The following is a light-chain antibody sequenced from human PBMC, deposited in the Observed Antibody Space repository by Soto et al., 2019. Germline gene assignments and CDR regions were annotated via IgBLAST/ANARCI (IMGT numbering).Light chain of an antibody. Sequence: QSALAQPASVSGSHGQSITMSCTGTSSDIGGYNYISWYQQHPGKAPKFIIYDVRNRPSGVSNRFSGSRSGNTASLTISGLQAEDEADYYCSSYTSSSTVIFGGGTKLTVL. J-gene: IGLJ2*01. CDR2: DVR. CDR1: SSDIGGYNY. V-gene: IGLV2-14*03. CDR3: SSYTSSSTVI.